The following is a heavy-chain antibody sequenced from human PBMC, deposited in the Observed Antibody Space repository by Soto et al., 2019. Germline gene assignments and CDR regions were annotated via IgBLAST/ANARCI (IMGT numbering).Heavy chain of an antibody. CDR3: ARGSAAPDN. Sequence: GGSLRLSCAASGFTFSDYYMSWVRQAPGRGLEWVANIKHDGSEKHYVDSVKGRFIISRDNAENSLCLQMNSLRAEDTAVYYCARGSAAPDNWGQGTLVTVSS. CDR2: IKHDGSEK. CDR1: GFTFSDYY. J-gene: IGHJ4*02. V-gene: IGHV3-7*01.